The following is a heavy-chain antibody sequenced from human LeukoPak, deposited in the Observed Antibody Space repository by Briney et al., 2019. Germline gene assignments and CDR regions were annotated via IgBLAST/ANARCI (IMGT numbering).Heavy chain of an antibody. CDR1: GYSFTSYW. Sequence: GESLKISCQGSGYSFTSYWIGWVRQLPGKGPEWMGIIYPGDSDTRYSPSFQGQVTISADKSISTAYLQWSSLKASDTAMYYCARSSTADDAFDIWGQGTMVTVSS. J-gene: IGHJ3*02. V-gene: IGHV5-51*01. D-gene: IGHD5/OR15-5a*01. CDR2: IYPGDSDT. CDR3: ARSSTADDAFDI.